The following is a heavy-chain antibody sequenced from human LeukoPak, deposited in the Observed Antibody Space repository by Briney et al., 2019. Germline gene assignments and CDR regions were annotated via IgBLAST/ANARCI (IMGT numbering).Heavy chain of an antibody. CDR3: ARFVLRYFDWSKMYYFDY. D-gene: IGHD3-9*01. CDR2: INHSGST. J-gene: IGHJ4*02. CDR1: GGSFSGYY. V-gene: IGHV4-34*01. Sequence: SETLSLTCAVYGGSFSGYYWSWIRQPPGKGLEWIGEINHSGSTNYNPSHKSRVTISVDTPKNQFSLKLSSVTAADTAVYYCARFVLRYFDWSKMYYFDYWGQGTLVTVSS.